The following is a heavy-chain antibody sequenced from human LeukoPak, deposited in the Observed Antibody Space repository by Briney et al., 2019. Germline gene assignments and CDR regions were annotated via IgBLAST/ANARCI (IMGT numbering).Heavy chain of an antibody. Sequence: PSQTLSLTCNVSGGSISSGGYYWSWIRPPAGKGLEWIGRIYASGSTEYNPSLKSRVTITVDTSKNQFSLKLSPVTAADTAVYYCATGGAYADFEYWGQGILVTVSS. V-gene: IGHV4-61*02. CDR1: GGSISSGGYY. CDR2: IYASGST. D-gene: IGHD2-2*01. CDR3: ATGGAYADFEY. J-gene: IGHJ4*02.